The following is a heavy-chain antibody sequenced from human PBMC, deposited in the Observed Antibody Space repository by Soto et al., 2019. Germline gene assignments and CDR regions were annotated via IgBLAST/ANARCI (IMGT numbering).Heavy chain of an antibody. J-gene: IGHJ4*02. V-gene: IGHV1-8*01. Sequence: ASVKVSCKASGYSFTSLDINWVRQTAGQGLEWMGWMEPSTGRTGYAQKFQGRVTMTRDTSINAAYMELTTLTSDDTAFYYCARGVSAGVDYWGQGTLVTVSS. CDR3: ARGVSAGVDY. CDR1: GYSFTSLD. CDR2: MEPSTGRT. D-gene: IGHD1-26*01.